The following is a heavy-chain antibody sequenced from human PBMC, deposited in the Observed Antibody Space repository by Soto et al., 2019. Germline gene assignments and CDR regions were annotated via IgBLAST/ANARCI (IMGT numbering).Heavy chain of an antibody. CDR3: VRQGIGTQHGRVDG. CDR2: VYSTGGT. Sequence: QVQLQQSGPGLVKPSETLSLTCSVSSGPSSTHNWGWIRQPPGRGLEWIGYVYSTGGTSYNPSLKSRVTISADTSTNPTSLTLSSVTAADTALYYCVRQGIGTQHGRVDGWGQGTTVTVSS. CDR1: SGPSSTHN. D-gene: IGHD3-10*01. V-gene: IGHV4-59*08. J-gene: IGHJ6*02.